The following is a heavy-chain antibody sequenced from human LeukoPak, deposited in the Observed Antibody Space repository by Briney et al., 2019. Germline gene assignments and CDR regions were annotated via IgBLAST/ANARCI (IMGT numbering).Heavy chain of an antibody. CDR3: ARENDYYDSNGYPDY. J-gene: IGHJ4*02. CDR2: IYYSGST. Sequence: SETLSLTCTVSGGSISSSSYYWGWIRQPPGKGLEWIGSIYYSGSTYYNPSLKSRVTISVDTSKNQFSLKLSSVTAADTAVYYCARENDYYDSNGYPDYWGQGTLVTVAS. CDR1: GGSISSSSYY. D-gene: IGHD3-22*01. V-gene: IGHV4-39*02.